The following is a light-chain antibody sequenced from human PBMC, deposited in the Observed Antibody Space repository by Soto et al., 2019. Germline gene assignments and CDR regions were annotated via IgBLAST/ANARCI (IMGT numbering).Light chain of an antibody. Sequence: EIVLTQSPCTLSLSPGEGATLSCRASQSVSSSYLAWYQQKPGQAPRLLIYGASSRATGIPARFSGSGSGADFTLTISSLEPEDFAIYYCQQRNTWPPVTFGQGTRLEIK. V-gene: IGKV3D-20*02. CDR1: QSVSSSY. CDR2: GAS. CDR3: QQRNTWPPVT. J-gene: IGKJ5*01.